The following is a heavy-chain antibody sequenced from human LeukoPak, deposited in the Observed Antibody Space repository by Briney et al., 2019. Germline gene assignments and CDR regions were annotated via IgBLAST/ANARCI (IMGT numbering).Heavy chain of an antibody. V-gene: IGHV3-21*01. Sequence: GGSLRLSCAASGFNFSSYSINWVRQAPGKGLEWVSSISSSSSYIYYADSVKGRFTISRDNAKNSLYLQMNSLRAEDTAVYYCARALGYCSSTSCYTGGGYSYGTFDYWGQGTLVTVSS. CDR2: ISSSSSYI. CDR3: ARALGYCSSTSCYTGGGYSYGTFDY. CDR1: GFNFSSYS. J-gene: IGHJ4*02. D-gene: IGHD2-2*02.